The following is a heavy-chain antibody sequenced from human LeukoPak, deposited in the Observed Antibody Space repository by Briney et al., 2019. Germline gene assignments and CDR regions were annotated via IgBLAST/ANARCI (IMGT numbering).Heavy chain of an antibody. V-gene: IGHV1-46*01. CDR2: INPSGGST. CDR3: ARERQEDIVVVPAAIRNWFDP. CDR1: GYTYTSCY. Sequence: ASVKVSCKSSGYTYTSCYMHWVRQAPGQGLEWMGIINPSGGSTSYAQKFQGRVTMTRDMSTSTVYMELSSLRAEDTAVYYCARERQEDIVVVPAAIRNWFDPWGQGTLVTVSS. J-gene: IGHJ5*02. D-gene: IGHD2-2*02.